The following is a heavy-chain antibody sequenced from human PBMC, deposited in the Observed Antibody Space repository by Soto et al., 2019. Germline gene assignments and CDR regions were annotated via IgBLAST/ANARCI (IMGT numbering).Heavy chain of an antibody. CDR3: AREACITTSCYHWVDP. D-gene: IGHD2-2*01. CDR1: GGTFSSDA. Sequence: VQLVQSGAAVKKPGSSVNVSCKASGGTFSSDAIHWVRQATGQGLEWMGGIIPIFGTTNYAQKFQGRVTITADESTSTAYMKLSSLRSEDTAVYYCAREACITTSCYHWVDPWGQGTLVTVSS. J-gene: IGHJ5*02. CDR2: IIPIFGTT. V-gene: IGHV1-69*12.